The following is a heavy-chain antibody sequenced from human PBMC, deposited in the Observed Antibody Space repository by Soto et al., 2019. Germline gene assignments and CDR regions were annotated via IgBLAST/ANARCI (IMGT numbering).Heavy chain of an antibody. V-gene: IGHV4-39*01. D-gene: IGHD3-10*01. CDR3: ARHPIFYYSGSGSPPT. CDR2: IYSGGST. CDR1: GGSISSSSYF. J-gene: IGHJ5*02. Sequence: PSETLSLTCTVSGGSISSSSYFWGWIRQPPGKGLEWIGTIYSGGSTYYNPSLKSRVTISVDTSKNQFSLNLNFVTSADTSVYYCARHPIFYYSGSGSPPTWGQGTLVTVSS.